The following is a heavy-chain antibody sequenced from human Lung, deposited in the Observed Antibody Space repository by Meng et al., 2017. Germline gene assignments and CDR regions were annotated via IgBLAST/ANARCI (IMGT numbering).Heavy chain of an antibody. CDR2: MTSNIAGGTV. V-gene: IGHV3-15*01. J-gene: IGHJ4*02. Sequence: VQLVASGGGFVTSGVSLCSSCLGAGFIFSNAWMPGVRRDPVKGLGWLGRMTSNIAGGTVVYAAFVSCRFFFSRDDSKNTCYLQMNSLKVEDTAVYYCSGHVDYWGQGTLVTVSS. CDR1: GFIFSNAW. CDR3: SGHVDY.